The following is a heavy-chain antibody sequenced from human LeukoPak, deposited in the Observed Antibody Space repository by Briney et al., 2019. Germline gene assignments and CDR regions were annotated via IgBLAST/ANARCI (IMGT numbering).Heavy chain of an antibody. D-gene: IGHD3-10*01. CDR1: GFRFNFQG. V-gene: IGHV3-23*01. CDR3: ARVIWFGELRYYYGMDV. J-gene: IGHJ6*02. CDR2: VKLGDGPT. Sequence: GGPLPLPCAPSGFRFNFQGMGGVGRPPGRGREWVYQVKLGDGPTTYAESVKGRFTISRDTSKNTVSLQMNSLRAEDTAVYYCARVIWFGELRYYYGMDVWGQGTTVTVSS.